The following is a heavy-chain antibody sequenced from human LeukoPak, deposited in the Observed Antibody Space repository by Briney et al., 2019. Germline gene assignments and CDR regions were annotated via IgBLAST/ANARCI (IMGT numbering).Heavy chain of an antibody. Sequence: SETLSLTCTVSGGSISSYYWSWIRQPPGKGLEWIGYISYSGRTNYNPSLKSRVTISVDTSKNQFSLKLSSVTAADTAVYYCARDGGKGWLWFDYWGQGTLVTVSS. CDR1: GGSISSYY. V-gene: IGHV4-59*01. CDR2: ISYSGRT. D-gene: IGHD3-9*01. J-gene: IGHJ4*02. CDR3: ARDGGKGWLWFDY.